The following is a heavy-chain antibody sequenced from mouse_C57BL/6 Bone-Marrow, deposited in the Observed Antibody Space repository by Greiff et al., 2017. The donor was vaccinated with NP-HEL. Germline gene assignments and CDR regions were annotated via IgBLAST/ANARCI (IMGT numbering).Heavy chain of an antibody. J-gene: IGHJ3*01. CDR1: GYTFTSYW. D-gene: IGHD1-1*01. CDR3: ARDSYYYGTPFAY. V-gene: IGHV1-50*01. CDR2: IDPSDSYT. Sequence: VQLQQPGAELVKPGASVKLSCKASGYTFTSYWMQWVKQRPGQGLEWIGEIDPSDSYTNYNQKFKGKATLTVDTSSSTAYMPLSSLTSEDSAVYYCARDSYYYGTPFAYWGQGTLVTVSA.